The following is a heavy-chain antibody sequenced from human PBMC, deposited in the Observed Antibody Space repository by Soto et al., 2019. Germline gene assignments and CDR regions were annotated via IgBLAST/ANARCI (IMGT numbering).Heavy chain of an antibody. CDR1: GGSISSGDYY. V-gene: IGHV4-30-4*01. CDR3: ARDRSASGNHYYGMDV. J-gene: IGHJ6*02. D-gene: IGHD6-25*01. CDR2: IYYSGST. Sequence: SETLSLTGTVSGGSISSGDYYWSWIRQPPGKGLEWIGYIYYSGSTYYNPSLKSRVTISVDTSKNQFSLKLSSVTAADTAVYYCARDRSASGNHYYGMDVWGQGTTVTVSS.